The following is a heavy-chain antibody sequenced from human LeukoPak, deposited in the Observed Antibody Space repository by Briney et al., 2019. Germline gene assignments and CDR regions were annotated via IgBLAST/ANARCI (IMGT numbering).Heavy chain of an antibody. D-gene: IGHD4/OR15-4a*01. Sequence: ASVKVSCKVSGYTLTELSMHWVRQAPGKGLEWMGGFDPEDGETIYAQKFQGRVTMTEDTSTDTAYMELSSLRSEDTAVYYCARADANPDAFDIWGQGTMVTVSS. J-gene: IGHJ3*02. CDR2: FDPEDGET. V-gene: IGHV1-24*01. CDR1: GYTLTELS. CDR3: ARADANPDAFDI.